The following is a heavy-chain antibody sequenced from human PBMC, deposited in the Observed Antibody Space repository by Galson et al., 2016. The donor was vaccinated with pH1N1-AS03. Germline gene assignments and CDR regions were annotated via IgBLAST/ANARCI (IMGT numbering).Heavy chain of an antibody. V-gene: IGHV4-39*01. CDR2: IYDTGRT. D-gene: IGHD1-26*01. J-gene: IGHJ4*02. Sequence: ETLSFTCTVSGGSISSRAYYWGWIRQPPGKGLEWIGSIYDTGRTTYNPSLKSRVTISGDTSKNQLSLKVTSMTAADTAVYYCARVVGARPPPDYWGQGTLVTVSS. CDR1: GGSISSRAYY. CDR3: ARVVGARPPPDY.